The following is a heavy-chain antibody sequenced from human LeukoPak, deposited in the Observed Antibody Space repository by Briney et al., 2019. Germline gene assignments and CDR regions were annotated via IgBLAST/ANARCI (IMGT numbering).Heavy chain of an antibody. D-gene: IGHD6-19*01. J-gene: IGHJ4*02. CDR2: IYPGDSDT. Sequence: GESLKISCKGSGYSFTNYWIGWVRQMPGKGLEWIGVIYPGDSDTRYSPSFQGQVTISADKSISTAYLQWSSLKASDTAMYYCARVRDVYSSGWGFDYWGQGTLVTVSS. CDR1: GYSFTNYW. CDR3: ARVRDVYSSGWGFDY. V-gene: IGHV5-51*01.